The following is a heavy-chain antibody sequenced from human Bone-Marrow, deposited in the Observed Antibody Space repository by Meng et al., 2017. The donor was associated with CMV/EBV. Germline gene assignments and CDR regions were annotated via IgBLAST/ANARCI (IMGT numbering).Heavy chain of an antibody. CDR3: ARVPTRDYWNVLDYYYGMDV. CDR1: GFTFSSYD. Sequence: GGSLRLSCAASGFTFSSYDMNWVRQAPGKGLEWVSYISNSRSTIYYADSVKGRFTVSRDNAKNSLYLQINSLRAEDTVVYYCARVPTRDYWNVLDYYYGMDVWGQGTTVTVSS. D-gene: IGHD1-1*01. CDR2: ISNSRSTI. V-gene: IGHV3-48*04. J-gene: IGHJ6*02.